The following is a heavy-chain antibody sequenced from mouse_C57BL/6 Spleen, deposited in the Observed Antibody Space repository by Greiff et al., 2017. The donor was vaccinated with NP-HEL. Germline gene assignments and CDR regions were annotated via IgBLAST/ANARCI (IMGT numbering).Heavy chain of an antibody. J-gene: IGHJ4*01. CDR1: GFTFSDYG. CDR2: ISSGSSTI. Sequence: EVKLMESGGGLVKPGGSLKLSCAASGFTFSDYGMHWVRQAPETGLEWVAYISSGSSTIYYADTVKGRFTISRDNAKNTLFLQMTSLRSEDTAMYYCARPWDGTMDYWGQGTSVTVSS. D-gene: IGHD4-1*01. V-gene: IGHV5-17*01. CDR3: ARPWDGTMDY.